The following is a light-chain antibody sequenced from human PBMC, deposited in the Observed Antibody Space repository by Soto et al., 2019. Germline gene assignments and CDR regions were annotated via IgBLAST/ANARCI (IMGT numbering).Light chain of an antibody. Sequence: QSALTQPASVSGSPGQSITISCTGTSSDVGSYNLVSWYQQHPGRAPKLLIYEGNKRPSGVSNRFSNSKSGNTASLTISGLQAEDEADYYCCSYAGSSTFVVFGGGTQLTVL. CDR3: CSYAGSSTFVV. CDR1: SSDVGSYNL. V-gene: IGLV2-23*01. J-gene: IGLJ2*01. CDR2: EGN.